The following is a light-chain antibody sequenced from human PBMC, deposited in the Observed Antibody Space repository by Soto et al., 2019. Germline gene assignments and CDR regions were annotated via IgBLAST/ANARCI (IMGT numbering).Light chain of an antibody. V-gene: IGKV3D-20*02. CDR1: QSVSSYY. Sequence: TVFTQSPATRYLSTRASTTLSCMASQSVSSYYLAWYQKKPGQAPRLLIYGTSSRAAGIPARFSGSGSGTDFSLTISSLEPEDFAVYYCQQRSNWPWTFGQGTKVDI. CDR3: QQRSNWPWT. J-gene: IGKJ1*01. CDR2: GTS.